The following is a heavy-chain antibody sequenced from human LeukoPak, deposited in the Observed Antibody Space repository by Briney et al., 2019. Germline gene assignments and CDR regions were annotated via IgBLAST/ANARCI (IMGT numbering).Heavy chain of an antibody. CDR1: GFTFSSYA. CDR3: ARVYYSKSIAP. J-gene: IGHJ5*02. D-gene: IGHD4-11*01. Sequence: PGRSLRLSCAASGFTFSSYAMHWIRQAPGKGLEWVSYISSSGSTINYADSVKGRFTISRDNAKNSLHLQMNSLRAEDTAVYFCARVYYSKSIAPWGQGTLVTVSS. CDR2: ISSSGSTI. V-gene: IGHV3-48*04.